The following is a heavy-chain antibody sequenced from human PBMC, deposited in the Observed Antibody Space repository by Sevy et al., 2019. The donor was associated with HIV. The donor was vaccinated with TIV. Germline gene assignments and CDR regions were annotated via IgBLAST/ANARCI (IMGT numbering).Heavy chain of an antibody. J-gene: IGHJ4*02. CDR3: ARDLPPSATTVPHFDC. CDR2: ISNSGTTI. D-gene: IGHD4-17*01. Sequence: GVSLRLSCAASGFSFSSYEMNWVRQAPGKGLEWDSYISNSGTTISCSDSVRSRFTISRDNARNLLYLQMNSLRAEDTAVYYCARDLPPSATTVPHFDCWGQGTLVTVSS. CDR1: GFSFSSYE. V-gene: IGHV3-48*03.